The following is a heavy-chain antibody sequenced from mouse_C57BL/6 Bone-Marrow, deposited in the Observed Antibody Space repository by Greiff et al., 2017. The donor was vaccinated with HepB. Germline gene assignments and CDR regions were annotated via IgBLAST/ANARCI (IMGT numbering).Heavy chain of an antibody. CDR3: AREPDYDYGGFAY. V-gene: IGHV7-1*01. Sequence: EVQLVESGGGLVQSGRSLRLSCATSGFTFSDFYMEWVRQAPGKGLEWIAASRNKANDYTTEYSASVKGRFIVSRDTSQSILYLQMNALRAEDTAIYYCAREPDYDYGGFAYWGQGTLVTVSA. CDR1: GFTFSDFY. J-gene: IGHJ3*01. D-gene: IGHD2-4*01. CDR2: SRNKANDYTT.